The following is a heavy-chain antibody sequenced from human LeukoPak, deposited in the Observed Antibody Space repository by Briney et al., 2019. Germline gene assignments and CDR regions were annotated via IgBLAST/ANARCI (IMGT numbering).Heavy chain of an antibody. CDR1: GFTFTSYT. CDR3: AKSTWSTYHFDY. J-gene: IGHJ4*02. V-gene: IGHV3-21*06. D-gene: IGHD5/OR15-5a*01. CDR2: ISSSSTYI. Sequence: GGSLRLSCAASGFTFTSYTMNWVRQAPGKGLEWVSSISSSSTYIYYADSVKGRFTISRDNAENSLYLQMNSLRAEDTAVYFCAKSTWSTYHFDYWGQGTLVTVSS.